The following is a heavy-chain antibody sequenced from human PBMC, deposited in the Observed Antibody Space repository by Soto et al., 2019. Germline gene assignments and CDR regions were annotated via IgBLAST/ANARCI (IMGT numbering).Heavy chain of an antibody. CDR1: GFTFSNDW. Sequence: LRLSCAASGFTFSNDWMTWVRQAPGKGLEWIGRIKSKRDGGTIDDAAPVRGRFTISRDDSTNTLYLQMNNLKTEDTAIYYCTRGAPSGTFYDYWGQGTLVTVSS. CDR3: TRGAPSGTFYDY. D-gene: IGHD6-13*01. V-gene: IGHV3-15*01. CDR2: IKSKRDGGTI. J-gene: IGHJ4*02.